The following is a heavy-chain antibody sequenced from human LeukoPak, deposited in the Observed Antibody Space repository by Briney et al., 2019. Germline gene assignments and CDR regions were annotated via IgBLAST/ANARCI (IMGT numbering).Heavy chain of an antibody. CDR3: ARDGDKFLEWFDAFDI. D-gene: IGHD3-3*01. J-gene: IGHJ3*02. V-gene: IGHV7-4-1*02. Sequence: GASVKVSCKASGYTFTSYAMNWVRQAPGQGLEWMGWINTNTGNPTYAQGFTGRFVFSLDTSVSTAYLQISSLKAEDTAVYYCARDGDKFLEWFDAFDIWGQGTMVTVSS. CDR1: GYTFTSYA. CDR2: INTNTGNP.